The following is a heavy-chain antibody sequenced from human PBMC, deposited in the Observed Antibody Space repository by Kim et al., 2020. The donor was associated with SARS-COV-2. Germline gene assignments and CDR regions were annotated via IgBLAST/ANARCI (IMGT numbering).Heavy chain of an antibody. CDR1: GFTFSSYW. D-gene: IGHD3-16*01. J-gene: IGHJ6*02. V-gene: IGHV3-7*01. Sequence: GGSLRLSCAASGFTFSSYWMSWVRQAPGKGLEWVANIKQDGSEKYYVDSVKGRFTISRDNAKNSLYLQMNSLRAEDTAVYYCARWGGAPNPSYYYYYGMDVWGQWPTVTVSS. CDR2: IKQDGSEK. CDR3: ARWGGAPNPSYYYYYGMDV.